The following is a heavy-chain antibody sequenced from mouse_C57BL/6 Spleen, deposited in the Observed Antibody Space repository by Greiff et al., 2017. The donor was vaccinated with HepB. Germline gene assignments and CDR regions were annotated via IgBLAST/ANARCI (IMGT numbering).Heavy chain of an antibody. Sequence: QVQLQQPGAELVMPGASVKLSCKASGYTFTSYWMHWVKQRPGQGLEWIGEIDPSDSYTNYNQKFKGKSTLTVDKSSSTAYMQLSSLTSEDSAVYYCARYRGNYEYFDYWGQGTTLTVSS. V-gene: IGHV1-69*01. CDR2: IDPSDSYT. CDR3: ARYRGNYEYFDY. CDR1: GYTFTSYW. D-gene: IGHD2-1*01. J-gene: IGHJ2*01.